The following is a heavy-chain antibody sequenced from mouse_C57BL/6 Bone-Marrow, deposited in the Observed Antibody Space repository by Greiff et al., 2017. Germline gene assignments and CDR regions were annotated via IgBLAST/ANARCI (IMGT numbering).Heavy chain of an antibody. D-gene: IGHD1-1*01. J-gene: IGHJ3*01. CDR2: IHPNSGST. Sequence: VQLLQPGAELVKPGASVKLSCNASGYTFTSYWMHWVKQRPGQGLEWIGMIHPNSGSTNYTEKFQSKAKLTVDKSSSTAYMQLSSLTSEDSAVYYCARSHYGSSYFAYWGQGTLVTVSA. CDR3: ARSHYGSSYFAY. V-gene: IGHV1-64*01. CDR1: GYTFTSYW.